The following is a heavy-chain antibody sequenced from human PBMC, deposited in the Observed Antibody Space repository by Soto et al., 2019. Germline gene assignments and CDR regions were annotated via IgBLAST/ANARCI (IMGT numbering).Heavy chain of an antibody. CDR1: GFTLGDYS. CDR2: ISDSGSHM. J-gene: IGHJ1*01. Sequence: EVQLVESGGGLVQPGGSLRLSCVVSGFTLGDYSMNWVRQAPGKGLEWVSYISDSGSHMYYADSVKVRFTISRDTAKNTRYLQMNRLRAEDTTVINCAPQGVGATGYLNRGKGPLVTVSP. D-gene: IGHD1-26*01. V-gene: IGHV3-48*01. CDR3: APQGVGATGYLN.